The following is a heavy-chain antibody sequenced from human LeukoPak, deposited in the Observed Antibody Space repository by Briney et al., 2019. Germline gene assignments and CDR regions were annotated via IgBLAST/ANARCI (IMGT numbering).Heavy chain of an antibody. CDR3: ARDSQVKGGIAVATEDY. Sequence: AGGSLRLSCAASGFTFSSYAMHWVRQAPGKGLEWVAVISYDGSNKYYADSVKGRFTISRDNSKNTLYLQMNSLRAEDTAVYYCARDSQVKGGIAVATEDYWGQGTLVTVSS. J-gene: IGHJ4*02. V-gene: IGHV3-30-3*01. CDR1: GFTFSSYA. D-gene: IGHD6-19*01. CDR2: ISYDGSNK.